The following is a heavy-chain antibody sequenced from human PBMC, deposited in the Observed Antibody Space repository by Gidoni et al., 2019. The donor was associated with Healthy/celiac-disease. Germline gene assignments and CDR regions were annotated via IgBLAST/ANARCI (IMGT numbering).Heavy chain of an antibody. CDR2: INHSGST. CDR1: GGSFSGYY. D-gene: IGHD3-10*01. V-gene: IGHV4-34*01. Sequence: QVQLQQWGAGLLKPSETLSITCAGSGGSFSGYYLSCIRQPPGKGLEWSGEINHSGSTNYNPSLKSRVTISVDTSKNQFSLKLSSVTAADTAVYYCARDVRGYYGPWGQGTLVTVSS. J-gene: IGHJ5*02. CDR3: ARDVRGYYGP.